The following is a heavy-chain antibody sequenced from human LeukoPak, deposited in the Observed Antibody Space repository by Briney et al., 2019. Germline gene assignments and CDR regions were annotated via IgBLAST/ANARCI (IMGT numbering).Heavy chain of an antibody. CDR1: GFTFSSYA. D-gene: IGHD6-19*01. Sequence: GGSLRLSCAASGFTFSSYAVSWVRQAPGKGLEWVSAISGSGGSTYYADSVKGRFTISRDNSKNTLYLQMNSLRAEDTAVYYCAKGSYSSGWYYFDYWGQGTLVTVSS. CDR3: AKGSYSSGWYYFDY. CDR2: ISGSGGST. J-gene: IGHJ4*02. V-gene: IGHV3-23*01.